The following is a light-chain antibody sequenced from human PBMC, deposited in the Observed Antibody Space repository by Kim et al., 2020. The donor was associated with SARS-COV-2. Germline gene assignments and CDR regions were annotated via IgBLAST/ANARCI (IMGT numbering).Light chain of an antibody. Sequence: SFPPGEIPTPSCRASQSVSRYLAWYQQKPGQAPRLLIYDASNRATGIPARFSGSGSGTDFTLTISSLEPEDFAVYYCQQRSNLWTFGQGTKVEIK. CDR1: QSVSRY. V-gene: IGKV3-11*01. CDR3: QQRSNLWT. J-gene: IGKJ1*01. CDR2: DAS.